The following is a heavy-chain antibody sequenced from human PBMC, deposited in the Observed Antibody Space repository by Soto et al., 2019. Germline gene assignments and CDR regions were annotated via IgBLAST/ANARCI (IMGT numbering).Heavy chain of an antibody. CDR1: GFTFSSYA. CDR3: AKDGGSDSSGYYYHY. CDR2: ISVSGGST. J-gene: IGHJ4*02. D-gene: IGHD3-22*01. Sequence: PGWSLRLACAASGFTFSSYAISWVRQAPGKWLDWVSAISVSGGSTYYADSVKGRFTISRDNSKNTLYLQMNSLRDADTAVYYCAKDGGSDSSGYYYHYWGQGTLVTVSS. V-gene: IGHV3-23*01.